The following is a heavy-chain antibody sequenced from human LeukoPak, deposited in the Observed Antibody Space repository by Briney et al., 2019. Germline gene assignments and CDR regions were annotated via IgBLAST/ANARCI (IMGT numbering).Heavy chain of an antibody. CDR1: GFALSSHW. CDR2: VNRDGSET. V-gene: IGHV3-7*03. CDR3: ARNNGMDV. Sequence: GGSLRLSCTASGFALSSHWMTWVRQVPGRGPEWVANVNRDGSETYYLDSVKGRFTISKDNAKNSLYLQMNSLRAEDTALYHCARNNGMDVWGQGTTVIVSS. J-gene: IGHJ6*02.